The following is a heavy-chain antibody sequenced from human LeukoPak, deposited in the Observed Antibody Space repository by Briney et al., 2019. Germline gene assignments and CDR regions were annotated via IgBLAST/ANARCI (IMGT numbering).Heavy chain of an antibody. CDR2: IKSDGST. Sequence: GGSLRLSCAASGFSFSGAWMHWVRQAPGKWLVWVSIIKSDGSTIYADSVKGRFTISRDNAKSTVYLQMNSLRAEDTAVYYCARDYYYSVDYWGQGTLVTVSS. CDR3: ARDYYYSVDY. V-gene: IGHV3-74*01. D-gene: IGHD3-22*01. CDR1: GFSFSGAW. J-gene: IGHJ4*02.